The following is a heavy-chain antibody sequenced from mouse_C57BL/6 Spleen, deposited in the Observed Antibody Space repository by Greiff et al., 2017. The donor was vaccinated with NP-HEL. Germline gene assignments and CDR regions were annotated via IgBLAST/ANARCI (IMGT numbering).Heavy chain of an antibody. D-gene: IGHD2-4*01. CDR3: ASGVITTRIAY. CDR2: INPYNGGT. V-gene: IGHV1-19*01. J-gene: IGHJ3*01. Sequence: VQLQQSGPVLVKPGASVKMSCKASGYTFTDYYMNWVKQSHGKSLEWIGVINPYNGGTSYNQKFKGKATLTVDKSSSTAYMELNSLTSEDSAVYYCASGVITTRIAYWGQGTLVTVSA. CDR1: GYTFTDYY.